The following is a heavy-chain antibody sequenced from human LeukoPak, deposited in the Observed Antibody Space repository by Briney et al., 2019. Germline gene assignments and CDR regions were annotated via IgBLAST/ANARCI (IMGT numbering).Heavy chain of an antibody. CDR2: INHSGST. CDR3: ARDSTPYYYDSSGYYFGAFDI. CDR1: GGSFSGYY. V-gene: IGHV4-34*01. Sequence: SETLSLTCAVYGGSFSGYYWSWIRQPPGKGLEWIGEINHSGSTNYNPSLKSRVTISVDTSKNQFSLKLSSVTAADTAVYYCARDSTPYYYDSSGYYFGAFDIWGQGTMVTVSS. J-gene: IGHJ3*02. D-gene: IGHD3-22*01.